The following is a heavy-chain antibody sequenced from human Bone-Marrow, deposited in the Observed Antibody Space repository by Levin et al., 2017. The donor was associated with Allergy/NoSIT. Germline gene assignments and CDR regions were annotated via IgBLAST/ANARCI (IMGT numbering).Heavy chain of an antibody. J-gene: IGHJ3*02. CDR3: ARVWKFRRAARPDAFDI. D-gene: IGHD6-6*01. Sequence: SETLSLTCAVYGGSFSGYYWSWIRQPPGKGLEWIGEINHSGSTNYNPSLKSRVTISVDTSKNQFSLKLSSVTAADTAVYYCARVWKFRRAARPDAFDIWGQGTMVTVSS. V-gene: IGHV4-34*01. CDR1: GGSFSGYY. CDR2: INHSGST.